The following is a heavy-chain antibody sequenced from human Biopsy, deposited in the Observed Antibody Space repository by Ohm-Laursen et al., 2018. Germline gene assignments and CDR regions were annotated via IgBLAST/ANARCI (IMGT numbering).Heavy chain of an antibody. J-gene: IGHJ4*02. CDR3: ALQSVAQMKNFDY. Sequence: GASVKVSCKASGFSFTGYYIHWVRQAPGQGLEWMGWISPKSGGTNYAQKFQGNITMTKNTSMSTAYMEMSRLRSDDTAEYYCALQSVAQMKNFDYWGQGTLVTVSS. CDR1: GFSFTGYY. CDR2: ISPKSGGT. D-gene: IGHD6-19*01. V-gene: IGHV1-2*02.